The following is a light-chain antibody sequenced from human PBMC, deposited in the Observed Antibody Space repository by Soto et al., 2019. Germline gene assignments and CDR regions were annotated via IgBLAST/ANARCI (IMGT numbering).Light chain of an antibody. J-gene: IGLJ1*01. CDR1: SSNIGSNT. CDR3: AAWDDSLNGFYV. CDR2: SNN. Sequence: QSVLTQPPSASGTPGQRVTISCSGNSSNIGSNTVNWYQQLPGTAPKLLIYSNNQRPSGVPDRFSGSKSGTSASLAISGLQSEDEADYYCAAWDDSLNGFYVFGTGTTVTV. V-gene: IGLV1-44*01.